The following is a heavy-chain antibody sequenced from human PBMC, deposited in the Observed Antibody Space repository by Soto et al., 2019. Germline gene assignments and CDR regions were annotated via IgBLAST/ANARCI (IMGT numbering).Heavy chain of an antibody. Sequence: SETLSLTCTVSGGPFSSGAYYWSWIRQFPGKELEWIGYIHYSGSTYYNPSLESRVTISVDTSKNQFSLTLSSVTAADTAVYYCARTTDSSGYFQFWFDPWGLGTLVTVSS. CDR2: IHYSGST. CDR1: GGPFSSGAYY. J-gene: IGHJ5*02. CDR3: ARTTDSSGYFQFWFDP. V-gene: IGHV4-31*02. D-gene: IGHD3-22*01.